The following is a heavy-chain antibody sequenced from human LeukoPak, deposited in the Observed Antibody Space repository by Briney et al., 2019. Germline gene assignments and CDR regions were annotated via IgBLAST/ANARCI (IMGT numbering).Heavy chain of an antibody. CDR2: ISSSGGTV. Sequence: PGGSLRLSCAASGFNFGDYYMNWIRQAPGKGLEWVSYISSSGGTVYYADSVKGRITISRDNVKNLLYLQMNSLRVEDTAVYYCARVGLRVGEFYFYYMDVWGKGTTVTVSS. D-gene: IGHD3-16*01. V-gene: IGHV3-11*04. CDR1: GFNFGDYY. J-gene: IGHJ6*03. CDR3: ARVGLRVGEFYFYYMDV.